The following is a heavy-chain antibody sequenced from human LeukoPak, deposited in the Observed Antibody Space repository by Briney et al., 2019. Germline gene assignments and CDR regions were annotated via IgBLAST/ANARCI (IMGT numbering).Heavy chain of an antibody. V-gene: IGHV1-46*01. CDR1: GYTFTSYY. CDR3: ATERGDDFWSGYYFDY. CDR2: INPSGGST. D-gene: IGHD3-3*01. J-gene: IGHJ4*02. Sequence: GASVKVSCKASGYTFTSYYMHWVRQAPGQGLEWMGIINPSGGSTSYAQKFQGRVTMTRDMSTSTVYMELSSLRSEDTAVYYCATERGDDFWSGYYFDYWGQGTLVTVSS.